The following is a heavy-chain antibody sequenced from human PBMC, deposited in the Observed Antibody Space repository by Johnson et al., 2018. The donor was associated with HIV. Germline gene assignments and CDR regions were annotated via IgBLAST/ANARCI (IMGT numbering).Heavy chain of an antibody. V-gene: IGHV3-30*02. CDR1: GFSFSSYG. Sequence: QVQLVESGGGVVQPGGSLRLSCAASGFSFSSYGMYWARQAPDKGLEWVAYIPFHGNQQYYGDSVKGRFPISRDNSRDTLFLEMNSLRVEDTAVYYCARDGRKLTYYDDSSGYDDAFDIWGQGTMVTVSS. D-gene: IGHD3-22*01. J-gene: IGHJ3*02. CDR2: IPFHGNQQ. CDR3: ARDGRKLTYYDDSSGYDDAFDI.